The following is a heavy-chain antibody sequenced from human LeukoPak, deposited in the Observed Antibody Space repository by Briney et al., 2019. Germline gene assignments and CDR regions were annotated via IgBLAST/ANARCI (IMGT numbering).Heavy chain of an antibody. CDR2: IYHSGST. D-gene: IGHD6-19*01. V-gene: IGHV4-38-2*02. J-gene: IGHJ4*02. Sequence: SETLSLTCTVSGYSISSGYYWGWIRQPPGKGLEWIGSIYHSGSTYYNPSLKSRVTISVDTSKNQFSLKLSSVTAADTAVYYCARERRDSSGWHDFDYWGQGTLVTVSS. CDR3: ARERRDSSGWHDFDY. CDR1: GYSISSGYY.